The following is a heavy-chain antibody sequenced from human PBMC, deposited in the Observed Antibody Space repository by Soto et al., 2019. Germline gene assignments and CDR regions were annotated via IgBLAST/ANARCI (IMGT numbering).Heavy chain of an antibody. CDR2: IDSGDGTT. Sequence: PAWSLTISCTGSGFDFGDYDMGLLRQEPAKGLEWVSYIDSGDGTTYYTDSVKGRFTISRDNAKKTVYLQMSSLIVEDTALYYCVRPYNSSSWSPFDRWGQGTLVTVPS. CDR3: VRPYNSSSWSPFDR. J-gene: IGHJ4*02. CDR1: GFDFGDYD. V-gene: IGHV3-11*01. D-gene: IGHD6-13*01.